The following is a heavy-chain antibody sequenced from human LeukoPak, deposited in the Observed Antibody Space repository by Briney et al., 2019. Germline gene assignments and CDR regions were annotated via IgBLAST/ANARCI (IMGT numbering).Heavy chain of an antibody. D-gene: IGHD3-22*01. J-gene: IGHJ4*02. CDR3: AKDSAYYYDSSGQGFDY. CDR1: GFTFSNYA. Sequence: GGSLRLSCAASGFTFSNYAMSWVRQAPGKGLEWVSAISGSGTSTYHADSVKGRFTISRDNAKNSLYLQMNSLRAEDTALYYCAKDSAYYYDSSGQGFDYWGRGTLVTVSS. V-gene: IGHV3-23*01. CDR2: ISGSGTST.